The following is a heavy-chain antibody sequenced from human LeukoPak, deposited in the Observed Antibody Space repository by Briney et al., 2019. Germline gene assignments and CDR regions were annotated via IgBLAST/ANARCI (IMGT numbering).Heavy chain of an antibody. CDR3: ARGRFCDSGNCYLDY. Sequence: GGSLRLSCAASGYTFSDYWMSWVRQAPGKGLERVANIKPDGRDKYHVDSVKGRFTIPRDNAKASLYLLMNSLRAEDTAVYYCARGRFCDSGNCYLDYWGQGTLVTVSS. D-gene: IGHD4-23*01. CDR1: GYTFSDYW. J-gene: IGHJ4*02. V-gene: IGHV3-7*01. CDR2: IKPDGRDK.